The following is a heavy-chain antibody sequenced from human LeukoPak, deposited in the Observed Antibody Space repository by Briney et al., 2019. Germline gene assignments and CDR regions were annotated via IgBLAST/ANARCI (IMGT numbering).Heavy chain of an antibody. CDR1: GYSFTSYW. CDR3: ASLYYEGLDY. CDR2: IYPGDSDT. Sequence: GEALEISCKGSGYSFTSYWIGWVRQMPGKGLELMGNIYPGDSDTRYSPSFQGPVTTSADKSISTAYLQRSRLKSSESATYYCASLYYEGLDYWGQGTLVTVSS. J-gene: IGHJ4*02. V-gene: IGHV5-51*01. D-gene: IGHD3-22*01.